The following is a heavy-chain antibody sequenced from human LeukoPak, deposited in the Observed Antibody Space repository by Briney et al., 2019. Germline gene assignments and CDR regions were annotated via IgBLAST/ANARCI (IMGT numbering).Heavy chain of an antibody. J-gene: IGHJ4*02. CDR3: ARGDRGYSGYDPAYYFDY. D-gene: IGHD5-12*01. CDR1: GGSISSYY. V-gene: IGHV4-59*08. CDR2: IYYSGST. Sequence: PSETLSLTCTVSGGSISSYYWSWIRQPPGKGLEWIGYIYYSGSTNYNPSLKSRVTISVDTSKNQFSLKLSSVTAADTAVYYCARGDRGYSGYDPAYYFDYWGQGTLVTVSS.